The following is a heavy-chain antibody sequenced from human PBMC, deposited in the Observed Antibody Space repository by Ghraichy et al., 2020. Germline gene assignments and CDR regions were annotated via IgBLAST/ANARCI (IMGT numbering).Heavy chain of an antibody. J-gene: IGHJ5*02. Sequence: GSLRLSCAASGFNVSGNYMSWVRQAPGKGLEWVSAIYSGGSTYYADSVKGRFTISRDNSKNTLYLQMNSLRAEDTAVYYCARDKMGNNRFDPWGQGTLVTVSS. CDR1: GFNVSGNY. D-gene: IGHD5-24*01. CDR3: ARDKMGNNRFDP. V-gene: IGHV3-66*01. CDR2: IYSGGST.